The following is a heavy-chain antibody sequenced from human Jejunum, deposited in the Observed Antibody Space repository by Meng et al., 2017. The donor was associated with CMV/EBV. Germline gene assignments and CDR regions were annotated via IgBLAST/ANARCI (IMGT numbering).Heavy chain of an antibody. D-gene: IGHD6-6*01. J-gene: IGHJ4*02. CDR1: GGTFSSYA. V-gene: IGHV1-69*05. CDR3: ARAYSTSSPHFDF. CDR2: IIPFLGST. Sequence: CKASGGTFSSYAISWGRQAHGQGLEWMGGIIPFLGSTICAKKFQGRVTITTDESTSTAYMELSSLRSEDTAVYYCARAYSTSSPHFDFWGQGTLVTVSS.